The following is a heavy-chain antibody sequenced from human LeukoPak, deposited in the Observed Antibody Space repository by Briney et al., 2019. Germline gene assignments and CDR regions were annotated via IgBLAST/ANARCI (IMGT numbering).Heavy chain of an antibody. CDR1: GGSISSYY. CDR2: IYTSGST. D-gene: IGHD3-22*01. V-gene: IGHV4-4*07. Sequence: SETLSLTCTVSGGSISSYYWSWIRQPAGKGLEWIGRIYTSGSTNYNPSLKSRVTMSVDTSKNQFSLKLSSVTAADTAVYYCARENYGMVITTAYDYWGQGTLDTVSS. J-gene: IGHJ4*02. CDR3: ARENYGMVITTAYDY.